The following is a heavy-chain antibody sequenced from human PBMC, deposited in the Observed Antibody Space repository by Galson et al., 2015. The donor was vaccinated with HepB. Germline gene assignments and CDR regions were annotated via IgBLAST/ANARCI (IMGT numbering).Heavy chain of an antibody. J-gene: IGHJ4*02. CDR2: IIPIFGTA. Sequence: SVKVSCKASGGTFSSYAISWVRQAPGQGLEWMGGIIPIFGTANYAQKFQGRVTITADESTSTAYMELSSLRSEDTAVYYCAREVTMVQGVLFDYWGQGTLVTVSS. CDR3: AREVTMVQGVLFDY. D-gene: IGHD3-10*01. CDR1: GGTFSSYA. V-gene: IGHV1-69*13.